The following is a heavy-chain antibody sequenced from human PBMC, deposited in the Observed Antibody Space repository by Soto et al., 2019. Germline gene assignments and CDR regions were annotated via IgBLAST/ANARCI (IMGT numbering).Heavy chain of an antibody. V-gene: IGHV5-51*01. CDR1: GYTFSNFW. CDR3: ARSPRSSPYFDY. CDR2: IYPGDSET. D-gene: IGHD6-13*01. J-gene: IGHJ4*02. Sequence: GESLKISCHCSGYTFSNFWIAWVRQLPGKGLEYMGIIYPGDSETRYSPSFHGKVTISADRSIGTAYLQWSSLEASDSAFYFCARSPRSSPYFDYWGQGTLVT.